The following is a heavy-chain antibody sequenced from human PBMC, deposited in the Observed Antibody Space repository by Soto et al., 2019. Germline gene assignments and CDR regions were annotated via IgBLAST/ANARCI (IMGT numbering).Heavy chain of an antibody. CDR1: GGTFSSYA. CDR3: ARDSPYYDFWSGFDY. Sequence: QVQLVQSGAEVKKPGSSVKVSCKASGGTFSSYAISWVRQAPGQGLEWMGGIIPIFGIANYAQKFQGRVTITADKSTSTAYMELSSLRSEDTAVYYCARDSPYYDFWSGFDYWGQGTLVTVSS. D-gene: IGHD3-3*01. J-gene: IGHJ4*02. V-gene: IGHV1-69*17. CDR2: IIPIFGIA.